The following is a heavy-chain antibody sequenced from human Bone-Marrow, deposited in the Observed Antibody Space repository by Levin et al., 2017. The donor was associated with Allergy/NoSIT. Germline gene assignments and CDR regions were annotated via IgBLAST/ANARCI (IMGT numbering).Heavy chain of an antibody. Sequence: PGGSLRLSCAASGFTFSNYWMHWVRQTPGKGPVWVSRINRDGSGTNYADSVRGRFTISRDNARKTLYLQMNSLRAEDTAIYYCARDEIYCSGGNCVRGFDSWGQGTLVTVSS. CDR1: GFTFSNYW. CDR3: ARDEIYCSGGNCVRGFDS. J-gene: IGHJ4*02. CDR2: INRDGSGT. V-gene: IGHV3-74*01. D-gene: IGHD2-15*01.